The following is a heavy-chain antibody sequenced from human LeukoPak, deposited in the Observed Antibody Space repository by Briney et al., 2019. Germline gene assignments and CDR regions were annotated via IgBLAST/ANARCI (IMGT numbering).Heavy chain of an antibody. V-gene: IGHV3-7*01. J-gene: IGHJ4*02. Sequence: PGGSLRLSCAASGFTFSSYWMSWVRQAPGKGLEWGANIKQDGSEKYYVDSVKGRFTISRDNAKNSLYLQMNSLRAEDTAVYYCARDGATYYYDSSGYYYFDYWGQGTLVTVSS. CDR3: ARDGATYYYDSSGYYYFDY. CDR1: GFTFSSYW. CDR2: IKQDGSEK. D-gene: IGHD3-22*01.